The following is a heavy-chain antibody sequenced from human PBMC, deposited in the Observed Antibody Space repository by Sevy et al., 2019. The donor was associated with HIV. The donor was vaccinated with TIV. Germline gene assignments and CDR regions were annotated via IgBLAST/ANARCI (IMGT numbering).Heavy chain of an antibody. D-gene: IGHD6-6*01. CDR2: FDPEDGET. V-gene: IGHV1-24*01. J-gene: IGHJ6*02. CDR3: ATVGRAARRNGDYYYYYGMDV. Sequence: ASVKVSCKVSGYTLTELSMHWVRQAPGKGLEWMGGFDPEDGETIYAQKFQGRVTMTEDTSTDTAYMGLSSLRSEDTAVYYCATVGRAARRNGDYYYYYGMDVWGQGTTVTVSS. CDR1: GYTLTELS.